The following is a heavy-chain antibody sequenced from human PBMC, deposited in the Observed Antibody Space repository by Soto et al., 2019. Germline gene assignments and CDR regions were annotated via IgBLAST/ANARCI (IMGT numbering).Heavy chain of an antibody. V-gene: IGHV1-69*08. J-gene: IGHJ6*03. D-gene: IGHD4-17*01. CDR3: ARDEGANGDYYYYYMDV. CDR1: GGTFSSYT. Sequence: QVQLVQSGAEVKKPGSSVKVSCKASGGTFSSYTISWVRQAPGQGLEWMGRIIPILGIANYAQKFQGRVTITADKSTSTPYMELSSLRSEDTAVYYCARDEGANGDYYYYYMDVWGKGTTVTVSS. CDR2: IIPILGIA.